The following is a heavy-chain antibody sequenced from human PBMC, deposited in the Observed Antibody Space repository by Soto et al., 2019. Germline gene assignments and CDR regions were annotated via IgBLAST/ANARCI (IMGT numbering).Heavy chain of an antibody. J-gene: IGHJ6*02. CDR2: IKSKADGATT. D-gene: IGHD3-9*01. CDR3: TTENGIKWSYYDILTGHSRSSYFNMDV. V-gene: IGHV3-15*01. Sequence: EVLLVESGGGLVKPGGSLRLSCAASGFTFKNAWMTWVRQTPGKGLEWVGRIKSKADGATTDYAAPVKGRFTISREDSKTTLYLQMKSLKIEDTAVYYCTTENGIKWSYYDILTGHSRSSYFNMDVWGQGTTVTVSS. CDR1: GFTFKNAW.